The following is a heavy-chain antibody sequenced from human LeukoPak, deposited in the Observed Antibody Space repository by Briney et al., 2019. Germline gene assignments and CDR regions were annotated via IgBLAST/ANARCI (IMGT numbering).Heavy chain of an antibody. Sequence: ASVKVSCKASGYTFTSYGISWVRQAPGQGLEWMGGIIPIFGTANYAQKFQGRVTITADESTSTAYMELSSLRSEDTAVYYCARERERDGYNYWGQGTLVTVSS. V-gene: IGHV1-69*13. J-gene: IGHJ4*02. CDR2: IIPIFGTA. D-gene: IGHD5-24*01. CDR3: ARERERDGYNY. CDR1: GYTFTSYG.